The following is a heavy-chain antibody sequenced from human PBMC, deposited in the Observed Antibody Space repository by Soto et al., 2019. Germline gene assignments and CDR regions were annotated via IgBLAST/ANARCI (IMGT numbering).Heavy chain of an antibody. V-gene: IGHV3-30*18. CDR2: ISYDGSNK. Sequence: XGSLKLSCAASGFTFSSYGMHWVRQAPGKGLEWVAVISYDGSNKYYADSVKGRFTISRDNSKNTLYLQMNSLRAEDTAVYYCAKAGVVAAINIWGKGTMVTVS. CDR3: AKAGVVAAINI. CDR1: GFTFSSYG. D-gene: IGHD2-15*01. J-gene: IGHJ3*02.